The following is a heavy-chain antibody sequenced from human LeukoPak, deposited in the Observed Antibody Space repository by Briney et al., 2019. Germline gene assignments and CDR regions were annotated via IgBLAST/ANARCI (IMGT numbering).Heavy chain of an antibody. CDR3: ASARLGEFDY. CDR2: ISSSGSTI. V-gene: IGHV3-48*03. D-gene: IGHD3-16*01. J-gene: IGHJ4*02. Sequence: PGGSLRLSCAASGFTFSSYEMNWVRQAPGKGLEWDSYISSSGSTIYYADSVKGRFTISRDNAKNSLYLQMNSLRAEDTAVYYCASARLGEFDYWGQGTLVTVSS. CDR1: GFTFSSYE.